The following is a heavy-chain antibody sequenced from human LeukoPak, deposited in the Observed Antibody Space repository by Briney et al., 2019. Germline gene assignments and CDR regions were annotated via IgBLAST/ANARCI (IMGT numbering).Heavy chain of an antibody. Sequence: PGGSLRLSCAASGFTFSNYAMTWVRQAPGKGLEWVSAISGSGGSTYYADSVRGRFAISRDNSKNTLHLQMNSLRAEDTAVYYCARDKIGPLYSGSYYFDYWGQGTLVTVSS. V-gene: IGHV3-23*01. CDR1: GFTFSNYA. D-gene: IGHD1-26*01. CDR2: ISGSGGST. J-gene: IGHJ4*02. CDR3: ARDKIGPLYSGSYYFDY.